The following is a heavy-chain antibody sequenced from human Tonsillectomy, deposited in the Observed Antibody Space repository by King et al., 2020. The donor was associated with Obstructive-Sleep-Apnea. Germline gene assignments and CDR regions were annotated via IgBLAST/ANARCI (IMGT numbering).Heavy chain of an antibody. CDR1: GFTFSSYW. Sequence: VQLVESGGGLVQPGYSLRLSCAASGFTFSSYWVGWVRQAPGKGLEWVANIKGDGSEKQYVDSVKGRFTISRDNAKRSLYLQMNSLRAEDTGLYYCARHVSVSNYYYFDLWGRGAPVTVSS. CDR2: IKGDGSEK. V-gene: IGHV3-7*03. D-gene: IGHD3-3*01. J-gene: IGHJ2*01. CDR3: ARHVSVSNYYYFDL.